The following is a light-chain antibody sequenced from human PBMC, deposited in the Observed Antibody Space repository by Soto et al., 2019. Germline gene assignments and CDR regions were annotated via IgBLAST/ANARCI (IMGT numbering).Light chain of an antibody. V-gene: IGLV2-14*01. CDR3: SSYSSSSTLVI. CDR1: SSDVGGYNY. J-gene: IGLJ2*01. CDR2: DVS. Sequence: QSALTQPASVSGSPGQSITLSCTGTSSDVGGYNYVSWYQHHPGKAPKLMIYDVSNRPSGVSNRFSGSKSGNTASLTISGLQAEDEGDYYCSSYSSSSTLVIFGGGTKVTVL.